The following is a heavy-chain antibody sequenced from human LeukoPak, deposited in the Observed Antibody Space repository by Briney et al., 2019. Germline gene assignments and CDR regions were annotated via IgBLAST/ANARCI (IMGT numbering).Heavy chain of an antibody. CDR1: GFTFNTYT. CDR2: ISGDGSST. Sequence: GGSLRLSCAASGFTFNTYTMNWVRQAPGKGLEWVSRISGDGSSTSYADSVKGRFTISRDNAKNTLYLQMNSLRAEDTAVYYCARGSTIFGVVIVDYWGQGTLVTVSS. CDR3: ARGSTIFGVVIVDY. V-gene: IGHV3-74*01. D-gene: IGHD3-3*01. J-gene: IGHJ4*02.